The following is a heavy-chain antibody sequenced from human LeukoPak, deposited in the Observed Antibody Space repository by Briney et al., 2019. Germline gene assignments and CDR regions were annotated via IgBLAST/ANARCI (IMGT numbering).Heavy chain of an antibody. J-gene: IGHJ6*03. Sequence: SVKVSCKASGGTFSSYAISWVRQAPGQGLEWMGGVIPIFGTANYAQKFQGRVTITADESTSTAYMELSSLRSEDTAVYYCAKVQWLRLFQGAGYYYYYMDVWGKGTTVTVSS. CDR3: AKVQWLRLFQGAGYYYYYMDV. CDR1: GGTFSSYA. D-gene: IGHD5-12*01. V-gene: IGHV1-69*13. CDR2: VIPIFGTA.